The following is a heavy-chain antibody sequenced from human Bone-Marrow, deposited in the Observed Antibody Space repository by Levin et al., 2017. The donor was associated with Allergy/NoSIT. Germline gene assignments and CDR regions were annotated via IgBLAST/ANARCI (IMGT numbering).Heavy chain of an antibody. D-gene: IGHD3-22*01. V-gene: IGHV3-11*01. CDR2: ISSSGSTI. CDR1: GFDFSDHY. CDR3: ARDLDSSGFSAAVGFDY. Sequence: AGGSLRLSCGSSGFDFSDHYMSWIRQAPGKGLEWVSYISSSGSTIYFADSVKGRFAISRDNAKNSLFLQMNSLRAEDTAVYYCARDLDSSGFSAAVGFDYWGRGTLVTVSS. J-gene: IGHJ4*02.